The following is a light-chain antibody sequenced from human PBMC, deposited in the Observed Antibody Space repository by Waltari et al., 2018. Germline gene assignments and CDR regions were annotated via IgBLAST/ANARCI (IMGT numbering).Light chain of an antibody. J-gene: IGLJ3*02. CDR1: SSNIGTGYD. Sequence: QSVLTQPPSVSGAPGQRVTISCTGGSSNIGTGYDVHWYQQIPGTAPRLLIYSTNNRHSGVPDRFSGSKSGMSASLAITGLQADDEADYYCQSYDRSLGGWVFGGGTKLTVV. CDR3: QSYDRSLGGWV. V-gene: IGLV1-40*01. CDR2: STN.